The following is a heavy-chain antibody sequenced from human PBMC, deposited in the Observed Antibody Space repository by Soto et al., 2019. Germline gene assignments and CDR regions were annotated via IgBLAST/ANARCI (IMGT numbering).Heavy chain of an antibody. J-gene: IGHJ6*02. CDR2: IYYSGST. D-gene: IGHD3-22*01. CDR3: ARSAEVVITYHYYGMDV. Sequence: SETLSLTCTVSGGSVSSGSYYWSWIRQPPGKGLEWIGYIYYSGSTNYNPSLKSRVTISVDTSKNQFSLKLSSVTAADTAVYYCARSAEVVITYHYYGMDVWGQGTTVTVSS. V-gene: IGHV4-61*01. CDR1: GGSVSSGSYY.